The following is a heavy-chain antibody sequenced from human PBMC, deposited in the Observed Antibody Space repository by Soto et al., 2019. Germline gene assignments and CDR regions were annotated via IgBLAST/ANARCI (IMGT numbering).Heavy chain of an antibody. J-gene: IGHJ4*02. CDR1: GFTLSSYW. CDR3: ARDLDVVVPAATSLGY. CDR2: IKQDGSEK. Sequence: GGSLRLSCAASGFTLSSYWMSWVRQAPGKGLEWVANIKQDGSEKYYVDSVKGRFTISRDNAKNSLYLQMNSLRAEDTAVYYCARDLDVVVPAATSLGYWGQGTLVTVSS. D-gene: IGHD2-2*01. V-gene: IGHV3-7*01.